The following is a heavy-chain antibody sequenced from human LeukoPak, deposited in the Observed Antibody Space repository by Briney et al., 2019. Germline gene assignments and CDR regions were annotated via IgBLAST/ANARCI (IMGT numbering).Heavy chain of an antibody. CDR3: AIWNSYGYWANYYYYYYMDV. J-gene: IGHJ6*03. CDR1: GFTFSSYS. CDR2: VSSSSSYI. D-gene: IGHD5-18*01. V-gene: IGHV3-21*01. Sequence: GGSLRLSCAASGFTFSSYSMNWVRQAPGKGLEWVSSVSSSSSYIYYADSVKGRFTISRDNAKNSLYLQMNSLRAEDTAVYYCAIWNSYGYWANYYYYYYMDVWGKGTTVTVSS.